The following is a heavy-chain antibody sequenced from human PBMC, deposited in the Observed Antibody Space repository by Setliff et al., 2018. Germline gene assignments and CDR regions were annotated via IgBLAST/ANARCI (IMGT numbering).Heavy chain of an antibody. Sequence: SETLSLTCTVSGGSISRYHWSWIRQPPGRGLEWIGSIYYSGSTYYNPSLKSRVTISVDTSKNQFSLKLSSVTAADTAVYYCATYLSGYNLHFDYWGQGTLVTVSS. D-gene: IGHD5-12*01. CDR3: ATYLSGYNLHFDY. J-gene: IGHJ4*02. CDR2: IYYSGST. CDR1: GGSISRYH. V-gene: IGHV4-59*05.